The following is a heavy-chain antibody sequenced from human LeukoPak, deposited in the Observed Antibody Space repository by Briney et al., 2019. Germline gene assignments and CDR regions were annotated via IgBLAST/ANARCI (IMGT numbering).Heavy chain of an antibody. Sequence: GGSLRLSCAASGFSLSSYEVNWVRQAPGKGLEWVSYISTSGSTKYYGDSVKGRFTISRDNSKNTLYLQMNSLRAEDTALYYCARGYSTSWVALDYWGQGTLVTVSS. V-gene: IGHV3-48*03. CDR2: ISTSGSTK. CDR1: GFSLSSYE. CDR3: ARGYSTSWVALDY. J-gene: IGHJ4*02. D-gene: IGHD6-13*01.